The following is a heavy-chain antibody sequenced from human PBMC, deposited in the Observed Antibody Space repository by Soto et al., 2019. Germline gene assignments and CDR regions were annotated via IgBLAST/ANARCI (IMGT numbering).Heavy chain of an antibody. CDR2: FDPEDGET. CDR3: ATGVGTTGTTRFDY. CDR1: GYTLTELS. Sequence: ASAKVSCKVSGYTLTELSMHWVRQAPGKGLEWMGGFDPEDGETIYAQKFQGRVTMTEDTSTDTAYMELSSLRSEDTAVYYCATGVGTTGTTRFDYWGQGTLVTVSS. J-gene: IGHJ4*02. D-gene: IGHD1-1*01. V-gene: IGHV1-24*01.